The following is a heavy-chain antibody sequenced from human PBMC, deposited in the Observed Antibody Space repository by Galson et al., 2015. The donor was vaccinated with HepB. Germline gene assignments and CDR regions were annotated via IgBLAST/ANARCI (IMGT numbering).Heavy chain of an antibody. CDR2: ISYDGTYK. Sequence: SLRLSCAASGFTFSNYVIQWVRQAPGKGLEWVAVISYDGTYKYYIDSVKGRFTISRDSSKNTLYLQMNSLRAEDTAVYYCAKSSVSMVQGLILPDYFDYWGQGTLVTVSS. D-gene: IGHD3-10*01. CDR3: AKSSVSMVQGLILPDYFDY. V-gene: IGHV3-30*18. J-gene: IGHJ4*02. CDR1: GFTFSNYV.